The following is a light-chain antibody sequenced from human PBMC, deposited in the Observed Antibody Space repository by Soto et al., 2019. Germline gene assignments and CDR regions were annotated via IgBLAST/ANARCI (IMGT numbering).Light chain of an antibody. CDR2: AAS. J-gene: IGKJ4*01. CDR1: QGISSY. V-gene: IGKV1-17*03. CDR3: LQHNSYPVS. Sequence: DIQMTQSPSVVSASVGDRVTITCRASQGISSYVAWFQQKPGKVPKSLIYAASKLQSGVPSRFSGSGSGTEFTLTIGSLQPEDFATYYCLQHNSYPVSFGGGTKVEIK.